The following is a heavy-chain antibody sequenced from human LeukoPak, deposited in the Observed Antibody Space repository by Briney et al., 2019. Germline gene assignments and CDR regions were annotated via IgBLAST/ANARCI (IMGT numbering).Heavy chain of an antibody. CDR3: ARDGGGGSSWYPSYYYYMDV. CDR1: GFTLPYG. D-gene: IGHD6-13*01. CDR2: VSATGYTT. J-gene: IGHJ6*03. V-gene: IGHV3-23*01. Sequence: GGSLRLSCVVSGFTLPYGMSWVRQAPGKGLEWVSYVSATGYTTSYADSVKGRFTISRDNAKNTVFLQMDSLRAEDTAVYYCARDGGGGSSWYPSYYYYMDVWGKGTTVTVSS.